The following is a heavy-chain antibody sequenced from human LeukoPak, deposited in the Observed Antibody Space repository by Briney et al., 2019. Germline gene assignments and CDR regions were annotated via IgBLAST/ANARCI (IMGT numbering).Heavy chain of an antibody. CDR3: ARDAYYYDSSGYYTGLPSDY. V-gene: IGHV1-69*05. CDR1: GGTFSSHA. D-gene: IGHD3-22*01. Sequence: SVKVSCKASGGTFSSHAISWVRQAPGQGLEWMGGIIPIFGTANYAQKFQGRVTITTDESTSTAYMELSSLRPEDTAVYYCARDAYYYDSSGYYTGLPSDYWGQGTLVTVSS. J-gene: IGHJ4*02. CDR2: IIPIFGTA.